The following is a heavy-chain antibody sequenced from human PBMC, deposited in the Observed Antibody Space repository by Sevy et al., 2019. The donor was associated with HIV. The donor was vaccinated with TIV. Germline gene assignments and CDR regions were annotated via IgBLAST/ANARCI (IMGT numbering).Heavy chain of an antibody. Sequence: GGSLRLSCAVSGFTFDDYAMHWVRQAPGKGLEWVSLISWDGGSTYYADSVKGRFTISRDNSKNSLYLQMNSLRAEDTALYYCAKPYRIAVAGDYYYSGMDVWGQGTMVTVSS. D-gene: IGHD6-13*01. CDR3: AKPYRIAVAGDYYYSGMDV. V-gene: IGHV3-43D*03. CDR1: GFTFDDYA. J-gene: IGHJ6*02. CDR2: ISWDGGST.